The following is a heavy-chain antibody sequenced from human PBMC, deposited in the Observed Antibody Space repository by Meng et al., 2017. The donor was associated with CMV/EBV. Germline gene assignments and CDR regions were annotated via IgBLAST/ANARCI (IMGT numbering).Heavy chain of an antibody. Sequence: ASAKVSCKASGYTFTSYYMHWVRQAPGQGLEWMGIINPSGGSTSYAQKFQGRVTMTRDTSTSTVYMELSSLRSEDTAVYYCARGFSHSSGWPGNFDYWGQGTLVTVSS. CDR2: INPSGGST. V-gene: IGHV1-46*01. D-gene: IGHD6-19*01. J-gene: IGHJ4*02. CDR1: GYTFTSYY. CDR3: ARGFSHSSGWPGNFDY.